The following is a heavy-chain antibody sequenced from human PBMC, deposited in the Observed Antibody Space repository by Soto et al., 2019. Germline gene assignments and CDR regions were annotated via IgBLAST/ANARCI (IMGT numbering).Heavy chain of an antibody. CDR3: AKGGQSYDY. CDR1: GFTFSNYA. J-gene: IGHJ4*02. V-gene: IGHV3-23*01. CDR2: ISASVGST. Sequence: GEFLRLSCAASGFTFSNYAMSWVRQAPGKGLEWVSAISASVGSTYYTDSVKGRFTISRDNSKNTLYLQMNSLRAEDTAVYYCAKGGQSYDYWGQGTLVTVSS. D-gene: IGHD3-10*01.